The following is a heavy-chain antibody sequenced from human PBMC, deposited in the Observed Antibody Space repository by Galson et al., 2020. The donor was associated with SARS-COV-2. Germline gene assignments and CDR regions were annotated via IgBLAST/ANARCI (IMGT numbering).Heavy chain of an antibody. CDR2: INWNGGDI. Sequence: GGSLRLSCAASGFTFDDYAMHWVRQAPGKGLEWVSGINWNGGDIVYAASVKGRFTISRDNAKNALYLQMNSLSTEDTALYYCAKGQMGSYYPNWFDSWGQGSLVTVSS. CDR3: AKGQMGSYYPNWFDS. J-gene: IGHJ5*01. V-gene: IGHV3-9*01. D-gene: IGHD3-10*01. CDR1: GFTFDDYA.